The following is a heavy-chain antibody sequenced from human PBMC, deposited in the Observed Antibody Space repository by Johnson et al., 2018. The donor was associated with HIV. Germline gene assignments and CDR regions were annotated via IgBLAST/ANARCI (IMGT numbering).Heavy chain of an antibody. Sequence: VQLVESGGGLVQPGGSLRLSCAASGFTFSTHDMHWVRQASGKGLEWVSAIGTAGDTSYPGSAKGEFTISTENAKNSLYLQMNSLRVGDTAVYYCARSPLYDTTVFDIWGQGTRVTVSS. J-gene: IGHJ3*02. CDR3: ARSPLYDTTVFDI. CDR1: GFTFSTHD. CDR2: IGTAGDT. V-gene: IGHV3-13*01. D-gene: IGHD4-11*01.